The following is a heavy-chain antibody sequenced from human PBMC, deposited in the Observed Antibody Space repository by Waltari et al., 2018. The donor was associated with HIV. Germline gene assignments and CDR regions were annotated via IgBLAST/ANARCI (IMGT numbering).Heavy chain of an antibody. CDR3: ARAGIDYYYGMDV. Sequence: EVQLVESGGGLIQPGGSLRLSCAASGFTVSSNYMSWVRQAPGKGLEWVSVIYSGGSTYYADSVKGRFTISRDNSKNTLYLQMNSLRAEDTAVYYCARAGIDYYYGMDVWGQGTTVTVSS. D-gene: IGHD2-15*01. CDR1: GFTVSSNY. V-gene: IGHV3-53*01. J-gene: IGHJ6*02. CDR2: IYSGGST.